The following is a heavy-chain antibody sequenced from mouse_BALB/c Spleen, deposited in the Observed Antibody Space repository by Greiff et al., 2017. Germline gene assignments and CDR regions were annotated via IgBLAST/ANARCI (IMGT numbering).Heavy chain of an antibody. CDR1: GYSFTGYF. D-gene: IGHD1-1*01. V-gene: IGHV1-20*02. CDR2: INPYNGDT. Sequence: VHVKQSGPELVKPGASVKISCKASGYSFTGYFMNWVMQSHGKSLEWIGRINPYNGDTFYNQKFKGKATLTVDKSSSTAHMELRSLASEDSAVYYCARSGSRGNWYFDVWGAGTTVTVSS. J-gene: IGHJ1*01. CDR3: ARSGSRGNWYFDV.